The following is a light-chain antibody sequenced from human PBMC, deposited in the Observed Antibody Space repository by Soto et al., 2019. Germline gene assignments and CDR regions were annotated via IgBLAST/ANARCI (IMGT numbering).Light chain of an antibody. CDR3: CSYAGSYTLV. CDR2: DVS. Sequence: TQPRSVSGSPGQSVTISCTGTSSDVGAYNFVSWYQQHPGRVPKLMIYDVSRRPSGVPDRFSGSKSGNTASLTISGLQADDEADYYCCSYAGSYTLVFGGGTKVTVL. CDR1: SSDVGAYNF. V-gene: IGLV2-11*01. J-gene: IGLJ3*02.